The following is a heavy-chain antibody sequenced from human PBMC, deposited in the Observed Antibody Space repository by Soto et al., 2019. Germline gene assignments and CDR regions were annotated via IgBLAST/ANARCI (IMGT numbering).Heavy chain of an antibody. CDR3: AKDLRSITMLRGVFDP. V-gene: IGHV3-23*01. CDR2: ISGSGGST. Sequence: PGGSLRLSCAASGFTFSSYAMSWVRQAPGKGLEWVSAISGSGGSTYYADSVKGRFTISRDNSKNTLYLQMNSLRAEDTAVYYCAKDLRSITMLRGVFDPRGEGTPVTV. J-gene: IGHJ5*02. D-gene: IGHD3-10*01. CDR1: GFTFSSYA.